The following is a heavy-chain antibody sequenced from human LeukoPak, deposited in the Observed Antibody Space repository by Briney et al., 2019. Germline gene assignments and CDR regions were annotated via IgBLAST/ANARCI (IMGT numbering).Heavy chain of an antibody. J-gene: IGHJ4*02. D-gene: IGHD3-16*02. V-gene: IGHV4-30-4*01. CDR3: ARGPNYVWGSYRYFDY. Sequence: SETLFLTCTVSGASISSGDYYWSWIRQPPGKGLEWIGYIYYSGTTNYNPSLKTRVTISVDTSKNQFSLKLSSVTAADTAVYYCARGPNYVWGSYRYFDYWGQGILVTVSS. CDR2: IYYSGTT. CDR1: GASISSGDYY.